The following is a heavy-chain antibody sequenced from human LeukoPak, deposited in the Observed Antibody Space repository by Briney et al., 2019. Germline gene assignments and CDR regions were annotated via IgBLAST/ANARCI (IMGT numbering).Heavy chain of an antibody. V-gene: IGHV3-30*19. CDR2: IWYDGSNK. Sequence: PGRSLRLSCAASGFTFSSYGMHWVRQAPGKGLEWVAVIWYDGSNKYYADFVKGRFTISRDNSKSTLYLQMNSLRAEDTAVYYCAREVPIYSGSPSFDYWGQGTLVTVS. CDR1: GFTFSSYG. J-gene: IGHJ4*02. CDR3: AREVPIYSGSPSFDY. D-gene: IGHD1-26*01.